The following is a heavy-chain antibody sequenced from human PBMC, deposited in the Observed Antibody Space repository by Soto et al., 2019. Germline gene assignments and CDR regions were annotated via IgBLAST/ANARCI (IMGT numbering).Heavy chain of an antibody. Sequence: QLQLQESGPGLVKPSETLSLTCTVSGGSISRSYYWGWIRQPPGKGLEWIGSIYYSGSTYYNPSLKSRVTISVDTSKTQFFLKLSSVTAADTAVYYCARHEENWYFDLWGRGTLVTVSS. CDR2: IYYSGST. V-gene: IGHV4-39*01. CDR1: GGSISRSYY. CDR3: ARHEENWYFDL. J-gene: IGHJ2*01.